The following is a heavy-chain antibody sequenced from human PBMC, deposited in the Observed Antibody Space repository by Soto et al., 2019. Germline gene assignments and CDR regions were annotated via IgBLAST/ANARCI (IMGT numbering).Heavy chain of an antibody. CDR2: MNSDGSTT. CDR1: EISLNIYW. J-gene: IGHJ4*02. V-gene: IGHV3-74*01. CDR3: ATAEVDY. Sequence: PGGSLRLSCTASEISLNIYWMHWVRQAPGKGLEWVSRMNSDGSTTNYADSVKGRFTVSRDNARNTLHLQMNSLRAEDTAVYYCATAEVDYWGPGTLVTVSS.